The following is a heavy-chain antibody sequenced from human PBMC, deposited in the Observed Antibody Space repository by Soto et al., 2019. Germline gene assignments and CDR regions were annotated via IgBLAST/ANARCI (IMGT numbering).Heavy chain of an antibody. D-gene: IGHD2-2*01. CDR2: IYYSGST. CDR1: GGSISSSSYY. V-gene: IGHV4-39*01. CDR3: ATHIVVVPAAIGGYFDY. J-gene: IGHJ4*02. Sequence: QLQLQESGPGLVKPSETLSLTCTVSGGSISSSSYYWGWIHQPPGKGLEWIGSIYYSGSTYYNPSLKSRVTISVDTSKNQFSLTLSSVTAADTAVYYCATHIVVVPAAIGGYFDYWGQGTLVTVSS.